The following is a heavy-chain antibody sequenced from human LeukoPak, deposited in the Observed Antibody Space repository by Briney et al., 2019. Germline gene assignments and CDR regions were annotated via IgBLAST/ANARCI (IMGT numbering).Heavy chain of an antibody. Sequence: GGSLRLSCAASGFTLSTYWMHWVRQDPGKGLVWVSRISSDASITSYANPVKGRFTISRDNAKNTLYLQMNSLRAEDTALYYCATSARTYIGSSLDYWGQGTLVTVSS. J-gene: IGHJ4*02. CDR1: GFTLSTYW. D-gene: IGHD2-15*01. V-gene: IGHV3-74*01. CDR2: ISSDASIT. CDR3: ATSARTYIGSSLDY.